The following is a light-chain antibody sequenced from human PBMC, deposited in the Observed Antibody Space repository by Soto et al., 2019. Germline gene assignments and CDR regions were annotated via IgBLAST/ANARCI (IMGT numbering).Light chain of an antibody. CDR3: GSYPGSSAFLF. CDR1: SSDVGSYNL. J-gene: IGLJ2*01. V-gene: IGLV2-23*02. CDR2: EVS. Sequence: QSVLTQPASVSGSPGQSITISCTGTSSDVGSYNLVSWYQQHPGKAPKLMIYEVSKRPSGVSNRFSGSKSGNTASLTISGPQAEAKADYSCGSYPGSSAFLFFAGGTRLTV.